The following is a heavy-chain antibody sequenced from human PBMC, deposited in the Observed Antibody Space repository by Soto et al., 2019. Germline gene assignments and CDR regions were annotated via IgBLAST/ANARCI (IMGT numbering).Heavy chain of an antibody. D-gene: IGHD6-25*01. CDR2: IWYDGSYN. CDR1: GFTFSSYG. V-gene: IGHV3-33*01. J-gene: IGHJ6*02. Sequence: QVQLVDSGGGVVQPGRSLRLSCAASGFTFSSYGMHWVRQAPDKGLEWVAVIWYDGSYNSSADSVKGRFTISRDNSKNTVYLQMNSLRAEDTAVYYCSRDRGYDYYAMDVWGQGTSVTVSS. CDR3: SRDRGYDYYAMDV.